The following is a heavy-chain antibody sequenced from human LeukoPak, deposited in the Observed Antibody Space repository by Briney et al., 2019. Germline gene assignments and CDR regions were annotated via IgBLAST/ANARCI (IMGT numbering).Heavy chain of an antibody. CDR3: ARDAIFYDYYFDY. CDR1: GFIFNNYD. CDR2: INYGGTTT. J-gene: IGHJ4*02. Sequence: GGSLRLSCTGSGFIFNNYDMTWVRQAPGKGLEWVAYINYGGTTTYYADSLRGRFTISRDNAKNSLYLQMNSLRAEDTAVYYCARDAIFYDYYFDYWGQGALVTVSS. D-gene: IGHD5/OR15-5a*01. V-gene: IGHV3-48*03.